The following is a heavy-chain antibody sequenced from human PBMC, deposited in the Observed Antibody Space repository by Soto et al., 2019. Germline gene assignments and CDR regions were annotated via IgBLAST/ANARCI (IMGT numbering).Heavy chain of an antibody. CDR2: ITGSSAST. V-gene: IGHV3-23*01. J-gene: IGHJ4*02. D-gene: IGHD3-22*01. CDR3: AKDPIITMIVDYDY. CDR1: GVTFSSYA. Sequence: GGSLRLSCAASGVTFSSYAMSWVRKGPGKGLELVSAITGSSASTYYADSVKNRFTISSDNSKNTLYLQMNSLRAEDTAVYYCAKDPIITMIVDYDYWGQGTLVTVSS.